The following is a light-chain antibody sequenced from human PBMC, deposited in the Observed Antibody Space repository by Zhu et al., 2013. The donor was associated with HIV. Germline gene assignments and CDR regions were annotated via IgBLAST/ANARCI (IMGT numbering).Light chain of an antibody. CDR3: QQYGSSQYS. CDR1: QSVTTY. Sequence: EIVLTQFPAILSVSPGERATLSCRASQSVTTYLAWYQQKPGQPPRLLITGSSNRVTGIPDRFTGSGSGTDFTLTISRLEPEDFAVYYCQQYGSSQYSFGQGTKLEIK. J-gene: IGKJ2*03. CDR2: GSS. V-gene: IGKV3-20*01.